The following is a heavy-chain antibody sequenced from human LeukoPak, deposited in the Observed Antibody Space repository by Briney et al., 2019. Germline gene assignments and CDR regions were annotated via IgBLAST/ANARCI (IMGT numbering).Heavy chain of an antibody. D-gene: IGHD5-12*01. Sequence: PGGSLRLSCAASRFTFSSYWMHWVRQAPGKGLVWVSRINPDGSNTSYADSVKGRFTISRDSAKNTLYLQMNSLRAEDTAVYYCARGGIVATTPEYWGQGTLVTVSS. J-gene: IGHJ4*02. CDR3: ARGGIVATTPEY. CDR1: RFTFSSYW. V-gene: IGHV3-74*01. CDR2: INPDGSNT.